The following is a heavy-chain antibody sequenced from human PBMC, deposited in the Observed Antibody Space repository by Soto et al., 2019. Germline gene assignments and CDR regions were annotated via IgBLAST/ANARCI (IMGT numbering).Heavy chain of an antibody. V-gene: IGHV1-46*01. CDR2: INPSGGST. CDR1: GYTFTSYY. CDR3: ARGDIVVVPAAIDFDY. J-gene: IGHJ4*02. D-gene: IGHD2-2*01. Sequence: QVQLVQSGAEVKKPGASVKVSCKASGYTFTSYYMHWVRQAPGQGLEWMGIINPSGGSTSYAQKFQGRVTMTRDTSTSTVYMELSSLRSEDTAVYYCARGDIVVVPAAIDFDYWGQGTLVTVSS.